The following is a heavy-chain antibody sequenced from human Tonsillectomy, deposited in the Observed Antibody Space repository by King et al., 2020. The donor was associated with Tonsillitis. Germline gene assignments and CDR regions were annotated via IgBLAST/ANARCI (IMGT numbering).Heavy chain of an antibody. V-gene: IGHV3-9*01. CDR3: AKDKGLRISFGMDV. Sequence: VQLVESGGGLVQPGRSLRLSCAASGFTFDNYAMHWVRQAPGKGLEWVSGISWNSGIIGYADSVKGRFTISRDNAKNSLHLQMNSLRAEDTALYYCAKDKGLRISFGMDVWGQGTTVTVSS. CDR2: ISWNSGII. J-gene: IGHJ6*02. CDR1: GFTFDNYA. D-gene: IGHD5-12*01.